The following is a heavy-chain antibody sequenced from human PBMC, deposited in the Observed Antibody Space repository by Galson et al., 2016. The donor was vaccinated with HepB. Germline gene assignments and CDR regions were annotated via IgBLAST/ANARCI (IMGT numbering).Heavy chain of an antibody. V-gene: IGHV4-38-2*02. D-gene: IGHD3-10*01. J-gene: IGHJ4*02. CDR3: AGSRYGSGSYFADF. Sequence: SETLSLTCIVSGYSIASGSFWGWIRQPPGKGLEWIGSVYHSGAYYNPSLKSRVTISLDTANNQFSLRLSSVTAADTAIYCCAGSRYGSGSYFADFWGQGALVTVSS. CDR1: GYSIASGSF. CDR2: VYHSGA.